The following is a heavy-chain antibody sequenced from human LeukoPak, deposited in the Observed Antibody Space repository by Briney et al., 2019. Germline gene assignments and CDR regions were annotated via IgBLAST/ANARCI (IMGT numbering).Heavy chain of an antibody. J-gene: IGHJ5*02. CDR1: GYSISRGYY. CDR2: IYYSGST. Sequence: SETLSLTCTVSGYSISRGYYWGWIRQPPGKGLEWIGYIYYSGSTNFNPSLKSRVTISVATSKNQFSLKLSSVTAADTAVYYCARSRDGYKAPYFDPWGQGTLVTVSS. CDR3: ARSRDGYKAPYFDP. V-gene: IGHV4-38-2*02. D-gene: IGHD5-24*01.